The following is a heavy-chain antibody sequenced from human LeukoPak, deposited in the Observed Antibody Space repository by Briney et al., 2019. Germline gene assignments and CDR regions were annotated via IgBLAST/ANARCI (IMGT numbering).Heavy chain of an antibody. CDR3: AREIRTTVTRYYYYMDV. Sequence: PSETLSLTCTVSGGSISSYYWSWIRQPPGKGLEWIGYIYYSGSTSYNPSLKSRVTISVDMSKNQFSLKLNSVTAADTAVYFCAREIRTTVTRYYYYMDVWGKGTTVSVSS. CDR2: IYYSGST. CDR1: GGSISSYY. D-gene: IGHD4-17*01. V-gene: IGHV4-59*12. J-gene: IGHJ6*03.